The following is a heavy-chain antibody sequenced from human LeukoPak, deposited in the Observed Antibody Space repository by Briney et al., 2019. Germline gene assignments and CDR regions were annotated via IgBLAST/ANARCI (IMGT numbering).Heavy chain of an antibody. V-gene: IGHV4-39*01. CDR2: IYYSGST. CDR1: GGSISSSSYY. Sequence: SETLSLTCTVSGGSISSSSYYWGWIRQPPGKGLEWIGSIYYSGSTYYNPTLKSRVTISVDTSKNQFSLKLSSVTAADTAVYSCVRHVARAFDIWGQGTKVTVSS. J-gene: IGHJ3*02. CDR3: VRHVARAFDI.